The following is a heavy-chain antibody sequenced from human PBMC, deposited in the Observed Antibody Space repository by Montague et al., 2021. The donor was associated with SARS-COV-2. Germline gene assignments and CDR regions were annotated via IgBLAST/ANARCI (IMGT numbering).Heavy chain of an antibody. CDR1: GFTFTSYD. V-gene: IGHV3-13*04. D-gene: IGHD5-18*01. CDR2: IGTAGDI. CDR3: ARAYTYGIHWYFDV. Sequence: SLRLSCAASGFTFTSYDMHWVRQPPGKGLEWVSAIGTAGDIYYRDSVEGRFTIARENDKHSVYLQMNSLRVGDTAVYYCARAYTYGIHWYFDVWGRGTLVTVSS. J-gene: IGHJ2*01.